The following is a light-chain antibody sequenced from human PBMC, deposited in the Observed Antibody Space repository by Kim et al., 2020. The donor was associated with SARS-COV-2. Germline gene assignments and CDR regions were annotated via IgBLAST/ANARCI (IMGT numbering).Light chain of an antibody. J-gene: IGKJ1*01. V-gene: IGKV1-5*03. CDR3: QQYDVHPET. Sequence: GDRVTISCRASQNIHIWLAWFQQKPGKAPRVLLYKASTLESGVPSRFSGSGSGTEFTLTINSLQPDDSATYYCQQYDVHPETFGQGT. CDR2: KAS. CDR1: QNIHIW.